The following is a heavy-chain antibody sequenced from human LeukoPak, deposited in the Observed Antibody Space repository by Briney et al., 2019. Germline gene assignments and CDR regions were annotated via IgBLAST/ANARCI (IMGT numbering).Heavy chain of an antibody. D-gene: IGHD2-15*01. CDR3: ERGRGATRFRGVDWFDP. J-gene: IGHJ5*02. CDR2: FDPEDGET. V-gene: IGHV1-24*01. Sequence: ASGKVSCKVSGYTLTELCMHWVRQAPGEGLEWMGGFDPEDGETIYAQKFQGRVTMTTDTSTSTTYMELRSLRSDDTAIYYCERGRGATRFRGVDWFDPWGQGTLVTVSS. CDR1: GYTLTELC.